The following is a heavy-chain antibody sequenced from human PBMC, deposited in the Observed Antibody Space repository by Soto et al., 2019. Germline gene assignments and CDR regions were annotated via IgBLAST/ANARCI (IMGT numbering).Heavy chain of an antibody. J-gene: IGHJ6*02. Sequence: GGSLRLSCAASGFTFNSYALHWVRQAPGKGLEWVAVISFDGTKKYYSDSVKGRFTISRDNLKNTLYLQMNNLRVEDAALYFCAREDDYGYRYINYGLDVWGQGTTVTVSS. CDR2: ISFDGTKK. CDR1: GFTFNSYA. V-gene: IGHV3-30-3*01. CDR3: AREDDYGYRYINYGLDV. D-gene: IGHD4-17*01.